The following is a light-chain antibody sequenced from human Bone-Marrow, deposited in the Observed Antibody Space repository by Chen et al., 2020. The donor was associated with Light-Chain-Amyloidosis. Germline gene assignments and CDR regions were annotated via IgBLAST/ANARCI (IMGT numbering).Light chain of an antibody. Sequence: SYELTQPPSVSVSPGQTARLTCSGDDLPTKYAYWYQQKPGQAPVLVIHRDTERPSGISERFSGSSAGTTATWTISGVQAEDEADDHCQSADSSGTYEVIFGGGTKLTVL. V-gene: IGLV3-25*03. J-gene: IGLJ2*01. CDR1: DLPTKY. CDR3: QSADSSGTYEVI. CDR2: RDT.